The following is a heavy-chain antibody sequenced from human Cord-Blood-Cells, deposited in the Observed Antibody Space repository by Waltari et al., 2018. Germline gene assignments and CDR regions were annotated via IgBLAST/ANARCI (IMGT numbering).Heavy chain of an antibody. CDR3: ARDLSLWWELRGWFDP. D-gene: IGHD1-26*01. V-gene: IGHV4-4*02. CDR1: GGSISRSTW. CDR2: IYHSGST. Sequence: QVQLQESGPGLVKPSGTLSLTCAVSGGSISRSTWWSWVRQPPGKGLEWIGKIYHSGSTNYNPSLKSRVTISVDKSKNQFSLKLSSVTAADTAVYYCARDLSLWWELRGWFDPWGQGTLVTVSS. J-gene: IGHJ5*02.